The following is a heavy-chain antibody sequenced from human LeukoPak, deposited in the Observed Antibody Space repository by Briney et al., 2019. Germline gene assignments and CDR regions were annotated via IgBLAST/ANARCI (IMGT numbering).Heavy chain of an antibody. V-gene: IGHV3-20*04. CDR3: ARDIVLIAVAVRGSFDI. Sequence: GGSLRLSCAASGFPLGDYGMNWVRQVSGEGVEWVSGINWNGGSTGYADSVKGRFTISRDNAKNSLYLQMNSLRAEDTALYYCARDIVLIAVAVRGSFDIWGQGTMVTVSS. J-gene: IGHJ3*02. D-gene: IGHD6-19*01. CDR1: GFPLGDYG. CDR2: INWNGGST.